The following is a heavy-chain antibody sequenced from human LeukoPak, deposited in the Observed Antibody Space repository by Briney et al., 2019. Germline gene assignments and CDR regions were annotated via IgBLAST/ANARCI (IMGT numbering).Heavy chain of an antibody. Sequence: GGSLRLSCAASGFIFSNYEMNWVRQAPGKGLEWVSYINRGGGTAYYVDSARGRFTISRDNTKNALYLQMNSLRAEDTAVYYCAALWFDPWGQGTLVTVSS. CDR2: INRGGGTA. CDR1: GFIFSNYE. V-gene: IGHV3-48*03. J-gene: IGHJ5*02. CDR3: AALWFDP.